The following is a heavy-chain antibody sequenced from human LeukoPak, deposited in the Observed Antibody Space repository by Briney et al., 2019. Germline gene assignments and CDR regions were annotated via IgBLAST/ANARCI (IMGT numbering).Heavy chain of an antibody. Sequence: GGSLGLSCAASGFTFSSYSMNWVRQAPGKGLEWVSSISSSSSYIYYADSVKGRFTISRDNAKNSLYLQMNSLRAEDTAVYYCAREARPENYYDSSGSLEDWGQGTLVTVSS. CDR3: AREARPENYYDSSGSLED. V-gene: IGHV3-21*04. CDR1: GFTFSSYS. D-gene: IGHD3-22*01. CDR2: ISSSSSYI. J-gene: IGHJ4*02.